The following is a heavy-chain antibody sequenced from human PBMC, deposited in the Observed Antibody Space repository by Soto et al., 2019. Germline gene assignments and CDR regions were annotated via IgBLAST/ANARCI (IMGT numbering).Heavy chain of an antibody. D-gene: IGHD1-26*01. J-gene: IGHJ5*02. CDR1: GYPFTNNY. CDR3: ARDHSSHDTTWWLYP. CDR2: IHPRGEFT. Sequence: QVQLVQSETEVKEVGASVRISCKTLGYPFTNNYMHWVRQAPGQGLERMGVIHPRGEFTIYEQKFQSRVTMTRDTSTSTDNTELRSLTSQDTAVYYCARDHSSHDTTWWLYPWGHGTLVTVSS. V-gene: IGHV1-46*01.